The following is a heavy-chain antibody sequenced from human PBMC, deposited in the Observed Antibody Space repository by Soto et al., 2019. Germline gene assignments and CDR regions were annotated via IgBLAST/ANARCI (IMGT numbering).Heavy chain of an antibody. CDR3: ARGDYYDSSRYSGLLYNWFDP. J-gene: IGHJ5*02. D-gene: IGHD3-22*01. V-gene: IGHV4-31*03. CDR2: IYYSGST. Sequence: QVQLQESGPGLVKPSQTLSLTCTVSGGSISSGGYYWSWIRQHPGKGLEWIGYIYYSGSTYYNPSLKNRVTISVDTSNNQFALKLSSVTAADTAVYYCARGDYYDSSRYSGLLYNWFDPWGQGTLVTVSS. CDR1: GGSISSGGYY.